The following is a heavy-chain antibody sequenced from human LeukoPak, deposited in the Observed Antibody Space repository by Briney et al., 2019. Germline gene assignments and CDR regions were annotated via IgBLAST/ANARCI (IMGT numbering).Heavy chain of an antibody. J-gene: IGHJ4*02. D-gene: IGHD6-19*01. Sequence: GGSLRLSCAASGFTFSDYYMGWIRQAPGKGLEWVSYISSSGSTIYYADSVKGRFTISRDNAKNSLYLQMNGLRAEDTAVYYCARDATYSSGWYYFDYWGQGTLVTVSS. V-gene: IGHV3-11*01. CDR1: GFTFSDYY. CDR2: ISSSGSTI. CDR3: ARDATYSSGWYYFDY.